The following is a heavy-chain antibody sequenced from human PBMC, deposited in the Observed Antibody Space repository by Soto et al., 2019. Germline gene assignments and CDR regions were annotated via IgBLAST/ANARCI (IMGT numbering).Heavy chain of an antibody. CDR1: GFTFSGYW. CDR3: ARFSSSGWSLNAPDY. Sequence: GSLRLSCAASGFTFSGYWMSWVRQAPGKGLEWVANIKQDGSEKYYVDSVKGRFTISRDNAKNSLYLQMNSLRAEDTAVYYCARFSSSGWSLNAPDYWGQGTLVTVSS. D-gene: IGHD6-19*01. J-gene: IGHJ4*02. V-gene: IGHV3-7*05. CDR2: IKQDGSEK.